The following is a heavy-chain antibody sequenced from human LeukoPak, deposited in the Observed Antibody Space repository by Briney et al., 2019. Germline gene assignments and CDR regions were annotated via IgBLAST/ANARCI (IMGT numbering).Heavy chain of an antibody. CDR3: ARRGYDFWSGYYTLDY. D-gene: IGHD3-3*01. J-gene: IGHJ4*02. CDR2: INHSGST. Sequence: PSETLSLTCTVSGGSISSYYWSWIRQPPGKGLEWIGEINHSGSTNYNPSLKSRVTISVDTSKNQFSLKLSSVTAADTAVYYCARRGYDFWSGYYTLDYWGQGTLVTVSS. V-gene: IGHV4-34*01. CDR1: GGSISSYY.